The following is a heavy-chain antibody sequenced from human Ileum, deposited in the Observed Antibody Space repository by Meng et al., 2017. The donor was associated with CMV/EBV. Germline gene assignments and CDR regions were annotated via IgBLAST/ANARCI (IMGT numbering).Heavy chain of an antibody. V-gene: IGHV4-31*03. Sequence: SETLSLTCTVSDDSISSPIYYWSWVRQHPGKGLEWIGYIYNSGSTFYSPSLKSRVTISVDTSKNQFSLKLNSATAADTAVYYCARWFYYFDYWGQGTLVTVSS. D-gene: IGHD3-22*01. J-gene: IGHJ4*02. CDR3: ARWFYYFDY. CDR1: DDSISSPIYY. CDR2: IYNSGST.